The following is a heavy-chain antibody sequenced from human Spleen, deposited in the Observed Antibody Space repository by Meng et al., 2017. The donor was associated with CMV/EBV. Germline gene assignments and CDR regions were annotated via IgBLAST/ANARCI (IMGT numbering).Heavy chain of an antibody. CDR1: GFSLSTIGVG. J-gene: IGHJ4*02. V-gene: IGHV2-5*01. CDR3: AHEVRWRQLGY. CDR2: IYWSDDK. D-gene: IGHD5-24*01. Sequence: TVAGFSLSTIGVGVGSIRQPPGKALEWLALIYWSDDKRYSPSLKSRLTITKDTSKNQVVLTMSNMDPVDTATYYCAHEVRWRQLGYWGQGTLVTVSS.